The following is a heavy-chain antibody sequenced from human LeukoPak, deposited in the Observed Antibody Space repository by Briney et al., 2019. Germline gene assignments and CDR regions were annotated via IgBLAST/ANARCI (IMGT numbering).Heavy chain of an antibody. CDR2: ISWNSGSI. Sequence: GGSLRPSCAASGFTFDDYAMHWVRQAPGKGLEWVSGISWNSGSIGYADSVKGRFTISRENAKNSLYLQMNSLRAEDTAVYYCAKWGDYDVLTGYYVSDYWGQGTLVTVSS. CDR1: GFTFDDYA. V-gene: IGHV3-9*01. CDR3: AKWGDYDVLTGYYVSDY. J-gene: IGHJ4*02. D-gene: IGHD3-9*01.